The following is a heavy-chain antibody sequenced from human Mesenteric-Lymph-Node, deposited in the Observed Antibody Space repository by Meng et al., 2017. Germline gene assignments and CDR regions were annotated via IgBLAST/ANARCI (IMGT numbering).Heavy chain of an antibody. V-gene: IGHV3-30*07. Sequence: GESLKISCAASGFTFSSYAMHWVRQAPGKGLEWVAVISYDGSNKYYADSVKGRFTISRDNSKNTLYLQMNSLRAEDTAVYYCARDMVDYWGQGTLVTVSS. D-gene: IGHD4/OR15-4a*01. CDR2: ISYDGSNK. CDR1: GFTFSSYA. CDR3: ARDMVDY. J-gene: IGHJ4*02.